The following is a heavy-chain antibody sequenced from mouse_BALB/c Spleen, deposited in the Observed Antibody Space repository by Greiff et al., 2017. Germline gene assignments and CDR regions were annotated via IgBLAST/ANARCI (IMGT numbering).Heavy chain of an antibody. Sequence: VQLQESGAELARPGASVKMSCKASGYTFTSYTMHWVKQRPGQGLEWIGYINPSSGYTNYNQKFKDKATLTADKSSSTAYMQLSSLTSEDSAVYYCARRGITTVVTDAMDYWGQGTSVTVSS. J-gene: IGHJ4*01. CDR1: GYTFTSYT. CDR3: ARRGITTVVTDAMDY. V-gene: IGHV1-4*01. D-gene: IGHD1-1*01. CDR2: INPSSGYT.